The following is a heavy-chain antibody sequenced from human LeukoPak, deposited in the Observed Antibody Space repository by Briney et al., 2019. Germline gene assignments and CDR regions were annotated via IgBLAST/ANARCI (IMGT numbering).Heavy chain of an antibody. CDR3: ARGPVREYFQH. V-gene: IGHV3-48*03. Sequence: PGGSLRLSCAASGFTFSSYEMNWVRQAPGKGLEWVSYISSSGSTIYYADSVKGRFTISRDNAKNSLYPQMNSLRAEDTAVYYCARGPVREYFQHWGQGTLVTVSS. J-gene: IGHJ1*01. D-gene: IGHD3-22*01. CDR2: ISSSGSTI. CDR1: GFTFSSYE.